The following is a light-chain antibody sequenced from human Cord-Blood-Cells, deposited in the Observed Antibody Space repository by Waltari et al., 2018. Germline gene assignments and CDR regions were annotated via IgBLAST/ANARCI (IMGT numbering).Light chain of an antibody. CDR1: QSVSSY. V-gene: IGKV3-11*01. J-gene: IGKJ3*01. CDR2: DAS. Sequence: IVLTQSPATLSLSPGERATLSCRASQSVSSYIAWYQQKPGQAPRLLIYDASNRATGIPDRFSGSGSETDFTLTISSLEPEDFAVYYCQQRSNWPPFTFGPGTKVDIK. CDR3: QQRSNWPPFT.